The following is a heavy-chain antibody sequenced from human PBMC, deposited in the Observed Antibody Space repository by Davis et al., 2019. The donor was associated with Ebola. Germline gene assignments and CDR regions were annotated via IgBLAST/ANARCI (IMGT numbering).Heavy chain of an antibody. CDR1: GGSISSSSYY. CDR2: INHSGST. Sequence: PSETLSLTCTVSGGSISSSSYYWSWIRQPPGKGLEWIGEINHSGSTNYNPSLKSRVTISVDTSKNQFSLKLSSVTAADTAVYYCAREYSKGNDYWSQGTLVTVSS. V-gene: IGHV4-39*07. J-gene: IGHJ4*02. CDR3: AREYSKGNDY. D-gene: IGHD4-11*01.